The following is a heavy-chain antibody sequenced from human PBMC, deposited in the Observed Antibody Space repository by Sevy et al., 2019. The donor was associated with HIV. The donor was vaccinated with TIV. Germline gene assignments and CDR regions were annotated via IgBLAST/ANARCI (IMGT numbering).Heavy chain of an antibody. Sequence: GGSLRLSCAASGFTFSSYNMNWVRQAPGKGLEWVSSVTVTGTCIYYADSLKGRFTISRDNAKNSLYLQMNSLRAEDTAVYYCARDPSVQWVFDYWGQGTLVTVSS. J-gene: IGHJ4*02. V-gene: IGHV3-21*01. CDR1: GFTFSSYN. CDR2: VTVTGTCI. D-gene: IGHD6-19*01. CDR3: ARDPSVQWVFDY.